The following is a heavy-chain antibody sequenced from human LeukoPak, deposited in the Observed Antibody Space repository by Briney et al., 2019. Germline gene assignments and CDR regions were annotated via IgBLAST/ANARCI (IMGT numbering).Heavy chain of an antibody. CDR1: GFTFSSYA. CDR2: ISGSGGSA. CDR3: AKDPSIWFGELLYRYFDY. D-gene: IGHD3-10*01. J-gene: IGHJ4*02. Sequence: GGSLRLSCAASGFTFSSYAMSWVRQAPGKGLEWVSAISGSGGSAYYADSVKGRFTISRDNSKNTLYLQMNSLRAEDTAVYYCAKDPSIWFGELLYRYFDYWGQGTLVTVSS. V-gene: IGHV3-23*01.